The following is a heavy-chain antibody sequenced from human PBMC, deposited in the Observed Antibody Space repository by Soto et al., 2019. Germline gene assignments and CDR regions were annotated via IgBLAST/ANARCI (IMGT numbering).Heavy chain of an antibody. J-gene: IGHJ5*02. CDR2: VSYDGTYK. CDR3: AREGHYSNSSGDYYGNWFDP. D-gene: IGHD3-22*01. CDR1: GLTFSSYA. Sequence: GGSLRLSCETSGLTFSSYALHWVRQAPGKGLKWVAVVSYDGTYKYYADSVKGRFTISRDNSRNTLYLQMNSLTVEDTAVYYCAREGHYSNSSGDYYGNWFDPWGQGTRVTVSS. V-gene: IGHV3-30*04.